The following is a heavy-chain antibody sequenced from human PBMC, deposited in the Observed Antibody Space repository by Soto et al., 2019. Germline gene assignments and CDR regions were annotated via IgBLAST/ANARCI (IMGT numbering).Heavy chain of an antibody. CDR1: GYTFTGYY. J-gene: IGHJ4*02. Sequence: WASVKVSCKASGYTFTGYYMHWVRQAPGQGLEWMGWINPNSGGTNYAQKFQGRVTMTRDTSISTAYMELSRLRSDDTAVYYCARGYYYDSSGYYGFDYWGQGTLVTVSS. CDR2: INPNSGGT. CDR3: ARGYYYDSSGYYGFDY. D-gene: IGHD3-22*01. V-gene: IGHV1-2*02.